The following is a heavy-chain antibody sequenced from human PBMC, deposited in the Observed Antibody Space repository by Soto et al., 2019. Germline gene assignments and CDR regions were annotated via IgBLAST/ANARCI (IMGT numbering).Heavy chain of an antibody. J-gene: IGHJ4*02. V-gene: IGHV3-9*01. D-gene: IGHD2-2*01. Sequence: GGSLRLSCAASGFTFDDYAMHWVRQAPGKGLEWVSGISWNSGSIGYADSVKGRFTISRDNAKNSLYLQMNSLRAEDTALYYCAKDRIGVPAAIDYWGQGTLVTVSS. CDR2: ISWNSGSI. CDR1: GFTFDDYA. CDR3: AKDRIGVPAAIDY.